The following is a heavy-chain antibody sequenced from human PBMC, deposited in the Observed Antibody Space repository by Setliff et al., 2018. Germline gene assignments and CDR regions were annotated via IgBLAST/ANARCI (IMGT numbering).Heavy chain of an antibody. J-gene: IGHJ3*02. CDR1: GFDFKTHW. V-gene: IGHV3-7*01. CDR3: ARDLGAEAFDI. D-gene: IGHD3-16*01. CDR2: IKEDGSQR. Sequence: GGSLRLSCAASGFDFKTHWMDWARQAPGKGLEWVANIKEDGSQRNYVDSVKGRFTISRDNAKNSLYLQMNSLRAEDTAVYYCARDLGAEAFDIWGQGTMVTVSS.